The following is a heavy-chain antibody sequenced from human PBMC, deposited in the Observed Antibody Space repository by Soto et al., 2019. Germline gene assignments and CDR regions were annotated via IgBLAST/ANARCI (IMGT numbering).Heavy chain of an antibody. Sequence: GGSLRLSCAASGFTFSSYGMHWVRQAPGKGLEWVAVIWYDGSNKYYADSVKGRFTISRDNSKNTLYLQMNSLRAEDTAVYYCARQCSSSSGPDICDAFDIWGQGTMVTVSS. J-gene: IGHJ3*02. CDR2: IWYDGSNK. CDR1: GFTFSSYG. CDR3: ARQCSSSSGPDICDAFDI. D-gene: IGHD6-6*01. V-gene: IGHV3-33*01.